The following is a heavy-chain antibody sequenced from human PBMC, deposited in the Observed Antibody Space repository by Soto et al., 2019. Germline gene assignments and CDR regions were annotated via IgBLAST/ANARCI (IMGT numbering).Heavy chain of an antibody. CDR2: VWYDGSNK. D-gene: IGHD5-12*01. CDR3: ARDPGYNIPSYCYGGRDV. V-gene: IGHV3-33*01. J-gene: IGHJ6*04. CDR1: GFTFSSYG. Sequence: QVQLVESGGGVVQPGRSLRLSCAASGFTFSSYGMHWVRQAPGKGLEWVAVVWYDGSNKYYADSVKGRFTISRGNSKNTLYLHMNSLRAEDTAVYYCARDPGYNIPSYCYGGRDVWGEGTTVAVSS.